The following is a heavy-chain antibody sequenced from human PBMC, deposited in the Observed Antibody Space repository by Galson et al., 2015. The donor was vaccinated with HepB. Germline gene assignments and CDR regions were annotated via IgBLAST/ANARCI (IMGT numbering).Heavy chain of an antibody. Sequence: ETLSLTCTVSGGSISSYYWSWIRQPPGKGLEWIGYIYYSGSTNYNPSLKSRVTISVDTSKNQFSLKLSSVTAADTAVYYCARGWFGEVSWGQGTLVTVSS. D-gene: IGHD3-10*01. V-gene: IGHV4-59*01. J-gene: IGHJ5*02. CDR3: ARGWFGEVS. CDR1: GGSISSYY. CDR2: IYYSGST.